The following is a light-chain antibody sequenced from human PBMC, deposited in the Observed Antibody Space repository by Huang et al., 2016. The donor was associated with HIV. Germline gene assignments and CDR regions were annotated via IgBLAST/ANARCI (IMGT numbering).Light chain of an antibody. CDR1: QSVGSN. Sequence: EIVMTQSPVTLSVSPGERATLSCRASQSVGSNLAWYQHKPGQAPRLLVYGESTRATGIPARFSGSGSGTEFSLTISSLQSEDFAIYYCQQYDDWPRGFTFGPGTKVDIK. V-gene: IGKV3-15*01. CDR3: QQYDDWPRGFT. J-gene: IGKJ3*01. CDR2: GES.